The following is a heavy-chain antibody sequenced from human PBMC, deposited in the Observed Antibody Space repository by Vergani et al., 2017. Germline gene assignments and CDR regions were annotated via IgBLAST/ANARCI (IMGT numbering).Heavy chain of an antibody. V-gene: IGHV4-39*01. CDR2: IYHSGGA. CDR1: GGSITSSSYY. D-gene: IGHD3-9*01. CDR3: ARTESFILRYFHWAL. Sequence: QVQLQESGPGLVKPSETLSLTCSVSGGSITSSSYYWGWIRQPPGKGLEWNGNIYHSGGAYYNPSLKGRVAISVDTSKNQFSLEVTSVTAADTSIYFCARTESFILRYFHWALWGQGTLVTVSS. J-gene: IGHJ4*02.